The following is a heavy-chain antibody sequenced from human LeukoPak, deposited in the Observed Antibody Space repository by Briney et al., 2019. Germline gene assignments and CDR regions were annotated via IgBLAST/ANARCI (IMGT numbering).Heavy chain of an antibody. CDR1: GDSVSSNSAA. CDR3: ARERRRAMVTRGWHYYGMDV. D-gene: IGHD5-18*01. V-gene: IGHV6-1*01. CDR2: TYYRSKWYN. J-gene: IGHJ6*02. Sequence: SQTLSLTCAISGDSVSSNSAAWNWIRQSLSRGLEWLGRTYYRSKWYNDYAVSVKSRITINPDTSKNQFSLQLNSVTPEDTAVYYCARERRRAMVTRGWHYYGMDVWGQGTTVTVSS.